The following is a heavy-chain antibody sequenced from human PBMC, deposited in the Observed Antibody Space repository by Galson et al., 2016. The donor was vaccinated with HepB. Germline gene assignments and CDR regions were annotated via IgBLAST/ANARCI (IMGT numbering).Heavy chain of an antibody. Sequence: SLRLSCAASGLTFSNYAMSWVRQAPGKGLEWVSAISGSGTSTHYADSVKGRFSISRDNSKNTLYLQMNSLRAGDTAVYYCAREGDSGSSHHYYYGRDVWGQGTTVAVSS. V-gene: IGHV3-23*01. CDR1: GLTFSNYA. CDR2: ISGSGTST. J-gene: IGHJ6*02. D-gene: IGHD3-10*01. CDR3: AREGDSGSSHHYYYGRDV.